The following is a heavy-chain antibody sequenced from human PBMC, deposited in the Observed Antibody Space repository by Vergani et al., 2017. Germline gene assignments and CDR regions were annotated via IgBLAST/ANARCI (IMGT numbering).Heavy chain of an antibody. V-gene: IGHV4-59*01. CDR1: GGSISSYY. CDR3: ARAGGSIAARVFDD. CDR2: IYYSGST. D-gene: IGHD6-6*01. J-gene: IGHJ4*02. Sequence: QVQLQESGPGLVKPSETLSLTCTVSGGSISSYYWSWIRQPPGKGLEWIGYIYYSGSTNYNPSLKSRVTISVDTSKNQFSLKLSSVTAADTAVYYCARAGGSIAARVFDDWGQGTLVTVSS.